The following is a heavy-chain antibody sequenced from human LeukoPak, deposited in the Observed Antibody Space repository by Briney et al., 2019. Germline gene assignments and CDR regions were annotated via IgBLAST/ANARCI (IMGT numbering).Heavy chain of an antibody. CDR2: IYWNDDK. V-gene: IGHV2-5*01. CDR1: GFSLSTSGVG. D-gene: IGHD3-3*01. J-gene: IGHJ5*02. CDR3: AHLIIVLRFLEWSPPAWFDP. Sequence: SGPTLVNPTQTLTLTCTFSGFSLSTSGVGVGWIRQPPGKALEWLALIYWNDDKRYSPSLKSRLTITKDTSKNQVVLTLTNMDPVATATYYCAHLIIVLRFLEWSPPAWFDPWGQGTLVTVSS.